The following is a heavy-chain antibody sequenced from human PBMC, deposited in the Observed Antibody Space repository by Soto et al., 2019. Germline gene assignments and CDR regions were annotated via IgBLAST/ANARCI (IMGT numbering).Heavy chain of an antibody. J-gene: IGHJ4*02. V-gene: IGHV1-46*01. D-gene: IGHD2-15*01. CDR3: ARGHPYTNRWYYFDF. CDR1: GYTFTSFS. Sequence: QVQMVQSGAEMKKPGASVKISCKASGYTFTSFSVHWVRQAPGQGLEWMGLINPTGGTTNIAQNFQGTVAMTSDTSTSTVYMALTSLRFEDTAIYYCARGHPYTNRWYYFDFWGQGTLVTVSS. CDR2: INPTGGTT.